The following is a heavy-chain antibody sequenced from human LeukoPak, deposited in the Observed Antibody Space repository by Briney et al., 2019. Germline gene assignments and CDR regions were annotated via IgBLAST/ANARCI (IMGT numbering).Heavy chain of an antibody. CDR1: GFTVSSNY. Sequence: GGSLRLSCAASGFTVSSNYMSWVRQAPGKGLEWVSVIYSGGSTYYADSAKGRFTISRDNSKNTLYLQMNSLRAEDTAVYYCARGVGGHYYDSSGSYLTDYWGQGTLVTVSS. D-gene: IGHD3-22*01. V-gene: IGHV3-53*01. CDR3: ARGVGGHYYDSSGSYLTDY. J-gene: IGHJ4*02. CDR2: IYSGGST.